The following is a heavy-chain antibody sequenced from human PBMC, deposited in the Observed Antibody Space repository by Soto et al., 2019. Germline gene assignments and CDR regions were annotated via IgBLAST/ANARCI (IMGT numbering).Heavy chain of an antibody. V-gene: IGHV3-30*18. CDR2: ISHDGSNK. Sequence: GSLRLSCAASGFTFSSYGMHWVRQAPGKGLEWVAVISHDGSNKYYADSVKGRFTISRDNSKNTLYLQMNSLRAEDTAVYYCAKTEGIAVAGPYYYYGMDVWGQGTTVTVSS. J-gene: IGHJ6*02. CDR3: AKTEGIAVAGPYYYYGMDV. CDR1: GFTFSSYG. D-gene: IGHD6-19*01.